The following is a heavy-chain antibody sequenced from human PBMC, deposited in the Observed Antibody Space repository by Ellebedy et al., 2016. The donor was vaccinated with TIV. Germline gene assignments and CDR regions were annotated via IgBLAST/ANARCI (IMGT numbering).Heavy chain of an antibody. CDR3: AKDIRLLRGLDYGMDV. CDR1: GFTFSSYW. V-gene: IGHV3-7*03. D-gene: IGHD3-10*01. CDR2: IKEDGSAK. Sequence: GGSLRLSCAASGFTFSSYWMHWVRQAPGKGLEWVANIKEDGSAKYYVGSVKGRFTISRDNAKNSLYLQMNSLRAEDTALYYCAKDIRLLRGLDYGMDVWGQGTTVTVSS. J-gene: IGHJ6*02.